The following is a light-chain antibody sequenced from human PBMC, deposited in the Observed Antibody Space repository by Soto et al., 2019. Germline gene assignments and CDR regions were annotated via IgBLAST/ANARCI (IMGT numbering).Light chain of an antibody. CDR1: SSDIGRYNF. CDR2: EAT. Sequence: QSVLTQPASMSGSPGQSFTISCTGTSSDIGRYNFVSWYQHHPGKAPKLIIYEATKRPSGVSYRFSGSKSGNTASLTISGLQAEDEADYYCTSYTITSPYVFGTGTKVTVL. CDR3: TSYTITSPYV. V-gene: IGLV2-14*01. J-gene: IGLJ1*01.